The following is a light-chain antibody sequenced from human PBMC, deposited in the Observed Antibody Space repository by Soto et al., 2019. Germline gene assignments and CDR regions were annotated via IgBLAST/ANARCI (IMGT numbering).Light chain of an antibody. CDR3: QEYRNDYGT. Sequence: DIQMTQSPATLAASVGDRVSITCRASQSIDTWLAWYQQKAGQAPNLLIYKASRLESGVPSRFSGSGSGTELTLTISSLQPEDFGSYYCQEYRNDYGTFGQGTKVEMK. CDR2: KAS. J-gene: IGKJ1*01. V-gene: IGKV1-5*03. CDR1: QSIDTW.